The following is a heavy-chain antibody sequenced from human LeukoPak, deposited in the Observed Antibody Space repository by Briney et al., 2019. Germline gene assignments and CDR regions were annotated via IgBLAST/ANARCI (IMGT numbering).Heavy chain of an antibody. Sequence: GGSLRLSCAASGFTFDDYAMHWVRQAPGKGLKWVSLISGDGGSTYYADSVKGRFTISRDNSKNSLYLQMNSLRTEDTALYYCAKAVRDYYGSGSYSGYFDYWGQGTLVSVSS. D-gene: IGHD3-10*01. J-gene: IGHJ4*02. CDR1: GFTFDDYA. CDR3: AKAVRDYYGSGSYSGYFDY. CDR2: ISGDGGST. V-gene: IGHV3-43*02.